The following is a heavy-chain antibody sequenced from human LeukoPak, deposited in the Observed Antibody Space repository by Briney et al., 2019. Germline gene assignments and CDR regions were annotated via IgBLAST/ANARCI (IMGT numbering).Heavy chain of an antibody. D-gene: IGHD5-18*01. V-gene: IGHV4-61*01. J-gene: IGHJ4*02. Sequence: SETLSLTCTVSGGSISSSSYYWSWIRQPPGKGLEWIGYIYYSGSTNYNPSLKSRVTISVDTSKNQFSLKLSSVTAADTAVYYCASRGYTYGYTFDYWGQGTLVTVSS. CDR1: GGSISSSSYY. CDR2: IYYSGST. CDR3: ASRGYTYGYTFDY.